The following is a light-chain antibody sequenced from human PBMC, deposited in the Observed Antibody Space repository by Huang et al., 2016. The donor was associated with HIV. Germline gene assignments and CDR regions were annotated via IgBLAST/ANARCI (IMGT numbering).Light chain of an antibody. CDR3: QQRSNWPPLT. CDR1: QRSNPY. V-gene: IGKV3-11*01. Sequence: VLTQSPATLSLSPGERATLSCRASQRSNPYLAWYQQKPGQAPRLLMYDASNRAAGVPARFSGSGSGTDFTLTISSLEPEDFAVYYCQQRSNWPPLTFGGGTKVEIK. CDR2: DAS. J-gene: IGKJ4*01.